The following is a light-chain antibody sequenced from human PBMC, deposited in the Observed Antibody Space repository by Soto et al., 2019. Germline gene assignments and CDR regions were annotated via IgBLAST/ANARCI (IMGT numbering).Light chain of an antibody. CDR2: EVT. Sequence: QAVLTQPSSVSGSPGPSITISCTGTCCDIGSYNRVSWYQQHPGKAPKLIIYEVTDRPSGVSNRFSGSKSGNTASLTISGLQAEDEAEYYCSSYTNINTTACVFGTGTKVTVL. J-gene: IGLJ1*01. V-gene: IGLV2-14*01. CDR1: CCDIGSYNR. CDR3: SSYTNINTTACV.